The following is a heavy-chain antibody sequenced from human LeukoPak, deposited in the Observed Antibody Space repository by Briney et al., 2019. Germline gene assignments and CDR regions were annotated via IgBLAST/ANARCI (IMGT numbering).Heavy chain of an antibody. V-gene: IGHV3-74*01. CDR2: VRPEGFLI. CDR1: GFTFSSYA. D-gene: IGHD3-10*01. Sequence: GGSLRLSCAASGFTFSSYAMSWVRQAPGKGLVWVSRVRPEGFLIYYADSVKGRFTISRDNAKDTLYLQMNSLRAEDTAMYYCARDWVSGSGSLDSWGQGILVTVSS. J-gene: IGHJ4*02. CDR3: ARDWVSGSGSLDS.